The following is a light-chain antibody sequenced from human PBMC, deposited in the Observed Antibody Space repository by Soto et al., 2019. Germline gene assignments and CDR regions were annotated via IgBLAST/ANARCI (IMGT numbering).Light chain of an antibody. CDR2: EVS. CDR1: SSDVGKYSY. J-gene: IGLJ3*02. CDR3: NSFTTSNTWV. V-gene: IGLV2-14*01. Sequence: QSALTQPASVSGSPGQSIAISCTGTSSDVGKYSYVSWFQQYPGNAPKLMIDEVSNRASGVSNRFSGSKSGNTDSLTISGLQGEDEADYYCNSFTTSNTWVFGGGTKLTVL.